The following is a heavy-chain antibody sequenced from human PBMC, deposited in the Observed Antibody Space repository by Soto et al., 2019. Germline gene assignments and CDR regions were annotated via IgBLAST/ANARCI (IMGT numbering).Heavy chain of an antibody. CDR3: ARILYSSSWPPDY. D-gene: IGHD6-13*01. V-gene: IGHV1-69*13. CDR1: GYSFTDYK. CDR2: IIPIFGTA. Sequence: ASVKVSCKTSGYSFTDYKLHWVRQAPGQGLEWMGGIIPIFGTANYAQKFQGRVTITADESTSTAYMELSSLRSEDTAVYYCARILYSSSWPPDYWGQGTLVTVSS. J-gene: IGHJ4*02.